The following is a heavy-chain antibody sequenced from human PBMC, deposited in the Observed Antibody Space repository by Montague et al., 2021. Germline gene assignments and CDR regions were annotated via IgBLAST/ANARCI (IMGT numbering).Heavy chain of an antibody. D-gene: IGHD2-15*01. CDR1: GGSISSSSYY. Sequence: SETLSLTCTVSGGSISSSSYYWGWMRQPPGKGLEWIGSIYYSGSTYSNPSLKSRVTISADTSKNQFSLKLSSVTAADTAVYYCASHPRSGYYYYYGMDVWGQGTTVTVSS. V-gene: IGHV4-39*01. CDR3: ASHPRSGYYYYYGMDV. CDR2: IYYSGST. J-gene: IGHJ6*02.